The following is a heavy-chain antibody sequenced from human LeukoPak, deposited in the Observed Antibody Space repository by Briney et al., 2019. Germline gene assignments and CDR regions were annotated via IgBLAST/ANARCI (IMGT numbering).Heavy chain of an antibody. CDR3: ARVRQAVAVAGLNWFDP. J-gene: IGHJ5*02. Sequence: SETLSLTCAVYGGSFSGYYWSWIRQPPGKGLEWIGSIYHSGSTYYNPSLKSRVTISVDTSKNQFSLKLSSVTAADTAVHYCARVRQAVAVAGLNWFDPWGQGTLVTVSS. D-gene: IGHD6-19*01. CDR1: GGSFSGYY. V-gene: IGHV4-34*01. CDR2: IYHSGST.